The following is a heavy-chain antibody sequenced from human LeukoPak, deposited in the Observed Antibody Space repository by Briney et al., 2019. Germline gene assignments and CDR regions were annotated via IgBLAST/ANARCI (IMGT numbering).Heavy chain of an antibody. CDR3: ARDDSSGYSDAFDI. CDR1: GGSISSGDYY. J-gene: IGHJ3*02. Sequence: SQTLSLTCTVSGGSISSGDYYWSWIRQPPGKGLEWIGYIYYSGSTYYNPSLKSRVTISVDTSKNQFSLKLSSVTAADTAVYYCARDDSSGYSDAFDIWGQGTVVTVSS. CDR2: IYYSGST. D-gene: IGHD3-22*01. V-gene: IGHV4-30-4*01.